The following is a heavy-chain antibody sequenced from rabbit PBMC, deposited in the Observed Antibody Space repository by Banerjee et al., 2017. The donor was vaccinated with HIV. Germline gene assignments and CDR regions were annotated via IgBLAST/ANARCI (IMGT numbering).Heavy chain of an antibody. CDR3: ARAGGFERYSNL. D-gene: IGHD1-1*01. Sequence: QEQLVESGGGLVTPGESLKLTCKASGFDFSSSYYMCWVRQAPGKGLEWIGCIVADSSGSTYYASWAKGRFTISKTSSTTVTLQMTSLTAADTATYFCARAGGFERYSNLWGPGTLVTVS. V-gene: IGHV1S45*01. CDR1: GFDFSSSYY. J-gene: IGHJ4*01. CDR2: IVADSSGST.